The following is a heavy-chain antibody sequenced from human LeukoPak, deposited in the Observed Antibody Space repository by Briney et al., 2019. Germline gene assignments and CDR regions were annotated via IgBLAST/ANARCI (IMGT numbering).Heavy chain of an antibody. CDR2: INTYNGNT. CDR3: ARKYCGGDCYASDI. D-gene: IGHD2-21*02. J-gene: IGHJ3*02. CDR1: GYTFTSYG. V-gene: IGHV1-18*01. Sequence: ASVKVSCKASGYTFTSYGISWVRQAPGQGLEWMGWINTYNGNTNYAQKLQARVTMTTDTSTGTAYMELRSLRSDDTAVYYCARKYCGGDCYASDIWGQGTMATVSS.